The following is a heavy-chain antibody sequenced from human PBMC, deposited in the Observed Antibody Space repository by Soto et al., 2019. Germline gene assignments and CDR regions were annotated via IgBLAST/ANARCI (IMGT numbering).Heavy chain of an antibody. CDR3: ARVIFWSGYYFDY. CDR1: GGSISSAGYS. J-gene: IGHJ4*02. CDR2: IYHSGNA. Sequence: SETLSLTCSVSGGSISSAGYSWSWIRQPPGKGLEWLGYIYHSGNAYYNPSLKSRVNILVDRSKNQFSLKLSSVTAADTAVYYCARVIFWSGYYFDYWGQGTLVTVSS. V-gene: IGHV4-30-2*01. D-gene: IGHD3-3*01.